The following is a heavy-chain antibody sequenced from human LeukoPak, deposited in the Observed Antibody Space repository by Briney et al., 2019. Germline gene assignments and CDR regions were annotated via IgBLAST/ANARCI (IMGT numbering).Heavy chain of an antibody. CDR3: AKPRGSGSYYDYYYYYGMDV. J-gene: IGHJ6*02. CDR2: IYSGGST. D-gene: IGHD1-26*01. V-gene: IGHV3-66*04. Sequence: GGSLRLSCAASGFTVSSNYMSWVRQAPGKGLEWVSVIYSGGSTYYADSVKGRFTISRDNSKNTLYLQMNSLRAEDTAVYYCAKPRGSGSYYDYYYYYGMDVWGQGTTVTVSS. CDR1: GFTVSSNY.